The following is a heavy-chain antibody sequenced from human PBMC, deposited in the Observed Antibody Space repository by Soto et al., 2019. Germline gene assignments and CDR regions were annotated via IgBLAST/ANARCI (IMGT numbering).Heavy chain of an antibody. CDR3: TRGADGFDF. D-gene: IGHD3-16*01. Sequence: EVYLVESGGDLVQPGGSLRLTCAASGFTFSSYDFHWVRQATGKGLEWVSGIGKGGDTYYAGSVKGRFIMSREKAKNSLYLEMNTLRVGDTAVYYCTRGADGFDFWGQGTLVTVSS. CDR2: IGKGGDT. V-gene: IGHV3-13*01. CDR1: GFTFSSYD. J-gene: IGHJ4*02.